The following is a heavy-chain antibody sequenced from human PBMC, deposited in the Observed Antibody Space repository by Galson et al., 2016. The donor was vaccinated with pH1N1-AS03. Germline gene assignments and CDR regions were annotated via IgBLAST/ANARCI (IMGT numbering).Heavy chain of an antibody. J-gene: IGHJ4*02. CDR3: AKDIGVLMVYTEGPFDY. Sequence: SLRLSSAASGFSFDDYAMHWVRQAPGKGLEWVSSISWNSDKITYADSVKGRFTISRDNAKNSLYLEMNSLRAEDTALYYCAKDIGVLMVYTEGPFDYWGPGTLVTVSS. V-gene: IGHV3-9*01. CDR1: GFSFDDYA. D-gene: IGHD2-8*01. CDR2: ISWNSDKI.